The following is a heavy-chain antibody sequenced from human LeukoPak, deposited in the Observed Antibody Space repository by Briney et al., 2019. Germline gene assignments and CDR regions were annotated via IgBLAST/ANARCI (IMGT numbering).Heavy chain of an antibody. Sequence: SETLSLTCTVSGVSITSYYWTWIRQPPGKGLEWIGEINHSGSTNYNPSLKSRVTISIDTSKNQFSLEMSSVTAADTAVYYCARGRGARSSRWYNWFDPWGQGTLVTVSS. J-gene: IGHJ5*02. CDR2: INHSGST. D-gene: IGHD6-13*01. V-gene: IGHV4-34*01. CDR1: GVSITSYY. CDR3: ARGRGARSSRWYNWFDP.